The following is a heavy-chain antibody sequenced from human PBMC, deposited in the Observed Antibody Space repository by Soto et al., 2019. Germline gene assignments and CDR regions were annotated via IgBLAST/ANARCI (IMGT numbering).Heavy chain of an antibody. D-gene: IGHD1-1*01. CDR2: IFYSGTT. CDR1: GDSISSADYY. Sequence: QVQLQESGPGLVRPSQTLSLTCTVSGDSISSADYYWSWIRQTPGKGLEWIGHIFYSGTTYYNPSLMSRLTISVDTSKNHLSLRLTSVTAADTAVYYCARDLWVEPELYYYGMDVWGQGTTVTVSS. J-gene: IGHJ6*02. V-gene: IGHV4-30-4*01. CDR3: ARDLWVEPELYYYGMDV.